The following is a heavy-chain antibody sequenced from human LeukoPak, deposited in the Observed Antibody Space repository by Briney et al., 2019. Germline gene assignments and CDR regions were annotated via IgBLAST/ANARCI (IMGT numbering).Heavy chain of an antibody. CDR2: ISYDGSSK. J-gene: IGHJ4*02. V-gene: IGHV3-30*03. Sequence: GGSLRLSCAASGFIFSNYGMHWVRQAPGKGLEWVAVISYDGSSKFYADSVRGRFTISRDNSKNTLYLQMNSLRAEDTAVYYCARGAGYNYPYYFDYWGQGTLVTVSS. CDR3: ARGAGYNYPYYFDY. D-gene: IGHD5-24*01. CDR1: GFIFSNYG.